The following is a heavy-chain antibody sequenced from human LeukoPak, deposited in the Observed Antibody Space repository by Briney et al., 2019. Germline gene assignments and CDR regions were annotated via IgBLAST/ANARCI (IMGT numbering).Heavy chain of an antibody. D-gene: IGHD5-24*01. CDR3: ARGDGYNTPGGMDV. V-gene: IGHV3-7*01. Sequence: PGGSLRLSCAASGFTFGSYWMSWVRQAPGKGLEWVANIKQDGSEKYYVDSVKGRFTISRDNAKNSLYLQMNSLRAEDTAVYYCARGDGYNTPGGMDVWGQGTTVTVSS. CDR1: GFTFGSYW. CDR2: IKQDGSEK. J-gene: IGHJ6*02.